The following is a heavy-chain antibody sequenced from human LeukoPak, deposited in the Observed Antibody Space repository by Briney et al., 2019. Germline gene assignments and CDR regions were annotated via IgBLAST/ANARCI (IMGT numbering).Heavy chain of an antibody. D-gene: IGHD5-24*01. CDR3: ASNGDGYNSPLNY. CDR2: ISSSSSYI. J-gene: IGHJ4*02. CDR1: GFTFSSYS. V-gene: IGHV3-21*01. Sequence: GGSLRLSCAASGFTFSSYSMNWVRQAPGKGLEWVSSISSSSSYIYYADSVKGRFTISRDNAKNSLYLQMNSLRAEDTAVYYCASNGDGYNSPLNYWGQGTLVTVSS.